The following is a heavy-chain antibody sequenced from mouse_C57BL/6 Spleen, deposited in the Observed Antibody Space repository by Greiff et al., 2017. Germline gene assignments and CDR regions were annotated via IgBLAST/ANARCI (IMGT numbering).Heavy chain of an antibody. J-gene: IGHJ2*01. D-gene: IGHD2-3*01. CDR3: ARERCYDGYCYFDY. CDR2: IYPGDGDT. CDR1: GYAFSSSW. V-gene: IGHV1-82*01. Sequence: QVQLQQSGPELVKPGASVKISCKASGYAFSSSWMTWVKQRPGKGLEWIGRIYPGDGDTNYNGKFKGKATLTADKSSSTAYMQLSSLTSEDAAVYFCARERCYDGYCYFDYWGQGTTLTVSS.